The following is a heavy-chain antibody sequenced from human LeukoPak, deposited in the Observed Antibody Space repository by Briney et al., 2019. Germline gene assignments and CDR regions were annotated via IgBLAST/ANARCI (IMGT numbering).Heavy chain of an antibody. CDR1: GYTFTSYG. J-gene: IGHJ5*02. CDR3: ARVRELLREAASYNWFDP. Sequence: ASVKVSCKASGYTFTSYGISWVRQAPGQGLEWIGWISAYNGNTNYAQKLQGRVTMTTDTSTSTAYMELRSLRSDDTAVYYCARVRELLREAASYNWFDPWGQGTLVTISS. D-gene: IGHD1-26*01. V-gene: IGHV1-18*01. CDR2: ISAYNGNT.